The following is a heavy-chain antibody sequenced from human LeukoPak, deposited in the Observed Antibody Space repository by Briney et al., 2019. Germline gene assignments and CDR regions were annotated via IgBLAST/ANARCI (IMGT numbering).Heavy chain of an antibody. CDR1: GYTFTSYA. J-gene: IGHJ4*02. V-gene: IGHV1-3*01. CDR2: INAGNGST. Sequence: ASVKVSCKASGYTFTSYAMNWVRQAPGQRLEWMGWINAGNGSTRYSQRFQGRVTITRDTSASTVYMEVTSLRSEDTAVYYCARGIWSRTVSSYYLDYWGQGTLVTVSS. D-gene: IGHD3-3*01. CDR3: ARGIWSRTVSSYYLDY.